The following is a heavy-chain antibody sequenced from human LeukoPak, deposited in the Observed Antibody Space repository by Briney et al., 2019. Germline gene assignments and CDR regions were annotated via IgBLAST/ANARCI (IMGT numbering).Heavy chain of an antibody. Sequence: GGSLRLSCAAFGLRFSRGGMHWVRQAPGKGLEWLAFIQYDASSKYYADSVKGRFTISRDNAKTSLYLQMNSLRAEDMALYYCAKGGHSGSYSTLDYWGQGTLVTVSS. D-gene: IGHD3-10*01. CDR3: AKGGHSGSYSTLDY. CDR2: IQYDASSK. CDR1: GLRFSRGG. V-gene: IGHV3-30*02. J-gene: IGHJ4*02.